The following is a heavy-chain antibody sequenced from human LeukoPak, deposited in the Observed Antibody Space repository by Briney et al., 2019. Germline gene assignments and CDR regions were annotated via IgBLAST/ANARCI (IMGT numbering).Heavy chain of an antibody. CDR2: INSDGSST. J-gene: IGHJ4*02. D-gene: IGHD4-17*01. CDR1: GFTFSNSW. Sequence: GGSLRLSCAASGFTFSNSWMHWVRQAPGRGLVWVSRINSDGSSTGYADSVKDRFTTSRDNAKNTLYLQMNSLRAEDTAVYYCARARSYGDYVYWGQGTLVTVSS. CDR3: ARARSYGDYVY. V-gene: IGHV3-74*01.